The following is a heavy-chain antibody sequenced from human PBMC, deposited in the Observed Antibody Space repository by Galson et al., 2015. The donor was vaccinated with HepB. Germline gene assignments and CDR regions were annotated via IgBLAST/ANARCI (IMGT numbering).Heavy chain of an antibody. CDR1: GFTVSSNY. D-gene: IGHD2-2*01. J-gene: IGHJ4*02. CDR3: ARGGGYDYCSSTSCSIDY. Sequence: SLRLSCAASGFTVSSNYMSWVRQAPGKGLEWVSVIYSGGSTYYADPVKGRFTISRDNSKNTLYLQMNSLRAEDTAVYYCARGGGYDYCSSTSCSIDYWGQGTLVTVSS. CDR2: IYSGGST. V-gene: IGHV3-66*01.